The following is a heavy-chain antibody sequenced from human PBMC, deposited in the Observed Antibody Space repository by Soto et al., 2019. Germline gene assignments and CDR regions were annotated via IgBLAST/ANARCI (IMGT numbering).Heavy chain of an antibody. CDR2: NYQSGVT. J-gene: IGHJ5*02. CDR3: AGMPYTSGLRFDP. Sequence: SETLSLTCNMSGDSYSISTYSWSWIRQPPGKALQWIGFNYQSGVTSYNPSLASRVSISLDRSNNQCSLKLKSVTAADTAVYFCAGMPYTSGLRFDPWGPGTLVTVSS. CDR1: GDSYSISTYS. V-gene: IGHV4-30-2*01. D-gene: IGHD6-19*01.